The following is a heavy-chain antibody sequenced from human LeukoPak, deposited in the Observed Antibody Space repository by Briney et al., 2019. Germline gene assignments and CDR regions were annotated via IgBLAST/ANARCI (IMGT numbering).Heavy chain of an antibody. CDR1: GGSISSYY. CDR2: IYYSGST. CDR3: ARSESGWYGNYYYGMDV. D-gene: IGHD6-19*01. J-gene: IGHJ6*02. V-gene: IGHV4-59*08. Sequence: SETLSLTCTVSGGSISSYYWSWIRQPPGKGLEWIGYIYYSGSTNYNPSLQSRVTISVDTSKNQFSLKLSSVTAADTAVYYCARSESGWYGNYYYGMDVWGQGTTVTVSS.